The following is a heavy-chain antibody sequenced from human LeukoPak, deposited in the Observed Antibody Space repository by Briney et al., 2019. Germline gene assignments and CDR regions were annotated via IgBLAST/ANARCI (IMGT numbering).Heavy chain of an antibody. CDR1: GGSISSYY. CDR3: ASHSRLPRTSRGAFDI. CDR2: IYYGGST. J-gene: IGHJ3*02. V-gene: IGHV4-59*12. Sequence: SATLSLTCTVSGGSISSYYWSWVRQPAGKGLEWIGYIYYGGSTNSHPPLKSRVTISVDTSKNQFSLKLGSVTAADTAVYYCASHSRLPRTSRGAFDIWGQGTMVTVSS. D-gene: IGHD6-19*01.